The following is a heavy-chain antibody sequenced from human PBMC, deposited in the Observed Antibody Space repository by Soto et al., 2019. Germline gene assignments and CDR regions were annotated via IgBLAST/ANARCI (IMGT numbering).Heavy chain of an antibody. CDR2: IYPDDSDT. V-gene: IGHV5-51*01. Sequence: GESLKISCKSSGYSFSSYWIAWVRLMPGKGLEWMGSIYPDDSDTKYSPSFQGQVTISADKSISAAYLQWSSLKASDTAIYYCARNSLTGYYNYYYSMDVWGQGTTVSVSS. J-gene: IGHJ6*02. CDR1: GYSFSSYW. CDR3: ARNSLTGYYNYYYSMDV. D-gene: IGHD3-9*01.